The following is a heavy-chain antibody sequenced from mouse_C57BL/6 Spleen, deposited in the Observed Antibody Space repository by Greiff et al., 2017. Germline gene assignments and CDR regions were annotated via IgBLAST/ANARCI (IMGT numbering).Heavy chain of an antibody. V-gene: IGHV1-52*01. Sequence: QVQLQQPGAELVRPGSSVKLSCKASGYTFTSYWMNWVKQRPIQGLEWIGNIDPSDSDTHYNQKFKDKATLTVDKSSSTAYMQLSSLTSEASTVYYGAREELGDVGFAYWGQGTLVTVSA. CDR2: IDPSDSDT. D-gene: IGHD4-1*01. CDR3: AREELGDVGFAY. CDR1: GYTFTSYW. J-gene: IGHJ3*01.